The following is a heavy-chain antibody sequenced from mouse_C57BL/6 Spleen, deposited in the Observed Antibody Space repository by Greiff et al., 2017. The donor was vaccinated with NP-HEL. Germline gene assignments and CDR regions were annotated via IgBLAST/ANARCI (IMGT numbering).Heavy chain of an antibody. CDR1: GYAFSSSW. Sequence: VQLQQSGPELVKPGASVKISCKASGYAFSSSWMNWVKQRPGKGLEWIGRIYPGDGDTNYNGKFKGKATLTADKSSSTAYMQLSSLTSEDSAVYCAEASGGGKKAWFAYWGQGTLVTVSA. D-gene: IGHD3-1*01. V-gene: IGHV1-82*01. CDR2: IYPGDGDT. J-gene: IGHJ3*01. CDR3: EASGGGKKAWFAY.